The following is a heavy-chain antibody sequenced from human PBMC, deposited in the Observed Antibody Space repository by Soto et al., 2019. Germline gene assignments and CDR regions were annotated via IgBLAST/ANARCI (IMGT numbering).Heavy chain of an antibody. J-gene: IGHJ6*02. CDR3: VRIRIAARPESYYYYGMDV. Sequence: SGPTLVNPPQTLTLTCTFSGFSLSTSGMCVSWIRQPPGKALEWLALIDWDDDKYYSTSLKTRLTISKDTSKNQVVLTMTNMDPVDTATYYCVRIRIAARPESYYYYGMDVWGQGTTVTVSS. CDR1: GFSLSTSGMC. D-gene: IGHD6-6*01. CDR2: IDWDDDK. V-gene: IGHV2-70*01.